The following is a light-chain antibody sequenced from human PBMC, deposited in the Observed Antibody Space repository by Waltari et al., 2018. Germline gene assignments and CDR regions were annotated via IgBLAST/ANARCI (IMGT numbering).Light chain of an antibody. J-gene: IGKJ1*01. V-gene: IGKV1-39*01. CDR2: AAS. CDR3: QKYNSAPRT. Sequence: DIQMTQSPSSLSASVGDRVTITCRASQSISSYLNWYQQKPGKAPKLLIYAASSLQSEVPSRFSGGGSGTDFTLTISRLQPEDAAIYYCQKYNSAPRTFGQGTKVEIK. CDR1: QSISSY.